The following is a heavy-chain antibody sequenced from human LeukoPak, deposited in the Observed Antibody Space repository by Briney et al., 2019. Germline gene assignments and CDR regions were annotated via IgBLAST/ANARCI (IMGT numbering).Heavy chain of an antibody. CDR2: IKQGGIEK. D-gene: IGHD1-1*01. J-gene: IGHJ4*02. CDR3: ARGANCGDRVDYLDS. V-gene: IGHV3-7*01. Sequence: PGGSLRLSCAASGFTFGSHWMTWVRQAPGKGLGWVASIKQGGIEKYYVDSVKGRFTVSRDNAKNSVFLQMNSLSADDTAIYYCARGANCGDRVDYLDSWGQGTKVTVSS. CDR1: GFTFGSHW.